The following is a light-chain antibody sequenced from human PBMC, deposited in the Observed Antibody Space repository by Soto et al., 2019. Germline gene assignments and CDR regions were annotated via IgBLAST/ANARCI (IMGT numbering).Light chain of an antibody. V-gene: IGKV3-11*01. CDR3: QQRHMWPIT. J-gene: IGKJ5*01. Sequence: VLTHSPVPLSFAPGDRATLSCRASQSFRGLLAWYQQKPGQAPRLLIYDAYNRATGIPPRFSGSGSGTDFTLTISSLEPEDSAVYYCQQRHMWPITFGQGTRLEIK. CDR1: QSFRGL. CDR2: DAY.